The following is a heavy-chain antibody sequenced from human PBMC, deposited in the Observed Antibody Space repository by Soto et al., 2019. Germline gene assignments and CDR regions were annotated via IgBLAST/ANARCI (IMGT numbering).Heavy chain of an antibody. Sequence: SVKVSCKASGFTFTNSAVQWVRQARGQRLEWIGWIVVGSGNTNYAQKFQERVTITRDMSTTTAYMELSSLRSEDTAVYYCATDKGDSYGYGNYWGQGTLVTVS. D-gene: IGHD5-18*01. V-gene: IGHV1-58*01. CDR1: GFTFTNSA. CDR2: IVVGSGNT. J-gene: IGHJ4*02. CDR3: ATDKGDSYGYGNY.